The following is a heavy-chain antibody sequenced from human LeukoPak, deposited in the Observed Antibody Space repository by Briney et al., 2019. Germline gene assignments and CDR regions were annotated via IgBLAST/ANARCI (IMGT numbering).Heavy chain of an antibody. D-gene: IGHD2-2*01. CDR3: AKDAPVNIVAVPAANS. V-gene: IGHV3-23*01. CDR2: ISGSGGST. CDR1: GFTFSSYA. J-gene: IGHJ4*02. Sequence: GGSLRLSCAASGFTFSSYAMSWVRQAPGKGLEWVSAISGSGGSTYYADSVKGRFTISRDNSKNTLYLQMHSLRAEDTAVYYCAKDAPVNIVAVPAANSWGQGTLVTVSS.